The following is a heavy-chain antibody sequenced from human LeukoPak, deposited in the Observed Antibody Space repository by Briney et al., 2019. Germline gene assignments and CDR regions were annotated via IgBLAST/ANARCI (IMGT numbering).Heavy chain of an antibody. CDR1: GGSISSYY. J-gene: IGHJ3*02. D-gene: IGHD3-10*01. V-gene: IGHV4-59*01. CDR3: ASGTRRGDAFDI. CDR2: IYYSGST. Sequence: PSETLSLTCTVSGGSISSYYWSWIRQPPRKGLEWIGYIYYSGSTNYNPSLKSRVTISVDTSKNQFSLKLSSVTAADTAVYYCASGTRRGDAFDIWGQGTMVTVSS.